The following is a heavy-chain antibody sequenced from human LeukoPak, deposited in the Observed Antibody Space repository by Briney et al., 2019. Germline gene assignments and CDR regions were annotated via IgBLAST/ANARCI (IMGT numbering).Heavy chain of an antibody. D-gene: IGHD6-19*01. V-gene: IGHV1-69*13. CDR1: GGTFSSYA. CDR3: AREVIAVAATGLYYYYYMDV. CDR2: IIPIFGAA. Sequence: SVKVSCKASGGTFSSYAISWVRQAPGQGLEWMGGIIPIFGAANYAQKFQGRVTITADESTSTAYMELSSLRSEDTAVYYCAREVIAVAATGLYYYYYMDVWGKGTTVTVSS. J-gene: IGHJ6*03.